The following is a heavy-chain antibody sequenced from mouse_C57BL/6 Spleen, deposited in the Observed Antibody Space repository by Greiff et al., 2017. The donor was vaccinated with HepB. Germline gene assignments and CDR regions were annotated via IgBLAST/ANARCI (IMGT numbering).Heavy chain of an antibody. CDR3: TRYYYGSSYGYFDY. D-gene: IGHD1-1*01. CDR2: IYPGNSDT. CDR1: GYTFTSYW. V-gene: IGHV1-5*01. Sequence: VHLKQSGTVLARPGASVKMSCKTSGYTFTSYWMHWVKQRPGQGLEWIGAIYPGNSDTSYNQKFKGKAKLTAVTSASTAYMELSSLTNEDSAVYYCTRYYYGSSYGYFDYWGQGTTLTVSS. J-gene: IGHJ2*01.